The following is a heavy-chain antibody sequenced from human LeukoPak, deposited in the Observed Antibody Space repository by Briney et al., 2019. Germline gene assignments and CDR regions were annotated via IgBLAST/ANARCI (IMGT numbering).Heavy chain of an antibody. CDR2: INPNSGDT. CDR1: GYTFTDYH. D-gene: IGHD2-8*01. CDR3: ATLMAHLDY. J-gene: IGHJ4*02. V-gene: IGHV1-2*02. Sequence: ASLKYSCKSFGYTFTDYHMHWVRQAPRHGLEWMGWINPNSGDTNYAQKFQGRVTMTRDTTISTAYMELSRLRSDDTAVFYCATLMAHLDYWGQGTLVTVSS.